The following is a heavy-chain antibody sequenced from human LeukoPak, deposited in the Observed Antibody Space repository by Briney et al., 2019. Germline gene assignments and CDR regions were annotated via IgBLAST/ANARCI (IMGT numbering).Heavy chain of an antibody. CDR2: ISWCGSTI. Sequence: GGSLRLSCASCGFTFSSYAMHWVRQAAGKGLGWVSYISWCGSTIYYADSVEGRFTLSRDKAKNSLYLQMNSRRAGDTAVYYFAEHGITMIGGVWGKGTTVTISS. J-gene: IGHJ6*04. V-gene: IGHV3-48*03. D-gene: IGHD3-10*02. CDR3: AEHGITMIGGV. CDR1: GFTFSSYA.